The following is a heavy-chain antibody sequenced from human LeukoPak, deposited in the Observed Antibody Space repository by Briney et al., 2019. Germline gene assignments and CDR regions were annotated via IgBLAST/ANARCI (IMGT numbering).Heavy chain of an antibody. D-gene: IGHD3-10*01. J-gene: IGHJ1*01. CDR2: FYYSGST. V-gene: IGHV4-39*01. CDR1: GDSISSSNYY. Sequence: SETLSLTCTVPGDSISSSNYYWVWIRQPPGKGLEWIGSFYYSGSTYYNPSLKSRVTISVDTSNNQFSLKLTSVTAADTAVYYCAKYNVLLWFGTERWGQGTQVTVSS. CDR3: AKYNVLLWFGTER.